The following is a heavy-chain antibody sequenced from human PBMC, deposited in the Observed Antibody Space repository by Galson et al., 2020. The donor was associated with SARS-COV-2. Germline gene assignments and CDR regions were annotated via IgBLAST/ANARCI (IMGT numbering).Heavy chain of an antibody. CDR3: ARSLPADKTAGLDY. D-gene: IGHD2-15*01. CDR2: ISTTSGYI. V-gene: IGHV3-21*01. J-gene: IGHJ4*02. Sequence: KIGESLKISCAASGFTFGDYKMYWVRQAPDRRLEWVSFISTTSGYITYGDSVKGRFTVSRDNAKNSLYLQMNSLRAEDTAIYYCARSLPADKTAGLDYWGQGTLVTVSS. CDR1: GFTFGDYK.